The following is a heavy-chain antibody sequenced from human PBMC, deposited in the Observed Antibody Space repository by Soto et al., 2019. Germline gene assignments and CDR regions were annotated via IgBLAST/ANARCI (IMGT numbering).Heavy chain of an antibody. CDR3: ARRPVWFDP. V-gene: IGHV4-34*01. J-gene: IGHJ5*02. Sequence: EHLSLISTSSAASFSKSYCAWIRQPPGKGLEWIGEINHSGSTNYNPSLKSRVTISVDTSKKQFSLKLSSVTAADTAVYYCARRPVWFDPWGQGTLVTVSS. CDR1: AASFSKSY. CDR2: INHSGST.